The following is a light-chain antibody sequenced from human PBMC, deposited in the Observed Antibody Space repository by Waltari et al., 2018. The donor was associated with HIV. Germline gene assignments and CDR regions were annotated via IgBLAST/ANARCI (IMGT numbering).Light chain of an antibody. CDR3: MQALQTLS. CDR2: LGS. V-gene: IGKV2-28*01. CDR1: QSLLHSNGYNF. J-gene: IGKJ4*01. Sequence: EIAMTQSPLSLPVTPGEPASISCTSSQSLLHSNGYNFLDWSLQRPRQSPQLRIYLGSYRASGVPDRFSGSGSGTKFTLTINRVEAEDAGIYYCMQALQTLSFGEGTKVEIK.